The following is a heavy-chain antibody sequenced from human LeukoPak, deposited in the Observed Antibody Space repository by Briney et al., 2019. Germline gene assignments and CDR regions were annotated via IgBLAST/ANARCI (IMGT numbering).Heavy chain of an antibody. D-gene: IGHD3-9*01. CDR2: IIPIFGTA. CDR1: GGTFSSYA. V-gene: IGHV1-69*05. J-gene: IGHJ6*03. CDR3: ARGGYDILTGYYRGEYYYYYMDV. Sequence: SVKVSCKASGGTFSSYAISWVRQAPGQGLEWMGGIIPIFGTATYAQKFQGRVTITTDESTSTAYMELSSLRSEDTAVYYCARGGYDILTGYYRGEYYYYYMDVWGKGTTVTVSS.